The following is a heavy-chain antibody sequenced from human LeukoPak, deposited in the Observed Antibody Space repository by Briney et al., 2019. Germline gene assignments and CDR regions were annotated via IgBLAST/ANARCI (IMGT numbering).Heavy chain of an antibody. CDR2: INAGNGNT. J-gene: IGHJ1*01. CDR1: GYTFTSYA. CDR3: ARGHNYYDSSGYYFFRAEYFQH. D-gene: IGHD3-22*01. V-gene: IGHV1-3*01. Sequence: ASVKVSCKASGYTFTSYAMHWVRQAPGQRLEWMGWINAGNGNTKYSQKFQGRVTITRDTSASTAYMELSSLRSEDTAVYYCARGHNYYDSSGYYFFRAEYFQHWGQGTLVTVSS.